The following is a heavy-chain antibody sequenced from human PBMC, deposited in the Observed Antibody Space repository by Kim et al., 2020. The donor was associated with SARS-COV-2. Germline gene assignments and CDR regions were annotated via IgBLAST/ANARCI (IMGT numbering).Heavy chain of an antibody. D-gene: IGHD3-16*01. V-gene: IGHV3-33*01. CDR3: ARDLPYDYVWGSYPFDY. Sequence: GGSLRLSCAASGFTFSSYGMHWVRQAPGKGLEWVAVIWYDGSNKYYADSVKGRFTISRDNSKNTLYLQMNSLRAEDTAVYYCARDLPYDYVWGSYPFDYWGQGTLVTVSS. J-gene: IGHJ4*02. CDR1: GFTFSSYG. CDR2: IWYDGSNK.